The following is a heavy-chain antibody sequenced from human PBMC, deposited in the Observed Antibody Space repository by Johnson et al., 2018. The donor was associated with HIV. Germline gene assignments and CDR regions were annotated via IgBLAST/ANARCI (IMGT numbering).Heavy chain of an antibody. CDR3: AREQGQQLVPDAFDI. CDR1: GFTFSSYW. J-gene: IGHJ3*02. D-gene: IGHD6-13*01. CDR2: INQGGSEK. Sequence: EVQLVESGGGLVQPGGSLRLSCPASGFTFSSYWMSWVRQAPGKGLEWVANINQGGSEKYYVDSVKGRFTISRDNAKNSLYLQMNSLRAEDTAVYYCAREQGQQLVPDAFDIWGQGTMVTVSS. V-gene: IGHV3-7*01.